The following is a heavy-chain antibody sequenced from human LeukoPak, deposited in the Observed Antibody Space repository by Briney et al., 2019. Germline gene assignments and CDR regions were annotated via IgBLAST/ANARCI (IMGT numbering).Heavy chain of an antibody. CDR1: GYTFSNHG. V-gene: IGHV1-18*01. CDR3: ARDIGVSQFDY. Sequence: ASVKVSCKASGYTFSNHGISWVRQAPGQGLEWMGWISGYNGQTEYAQKFQGRVTLTTDTSTSTAYMEVRSLTSEDTAVYYCARDIGVSQFDYWGQGTLVTVSS. CDR2: ISGYNGQT. D-gene: IGHD3-10*01. J-gene: IGHJ4*02.